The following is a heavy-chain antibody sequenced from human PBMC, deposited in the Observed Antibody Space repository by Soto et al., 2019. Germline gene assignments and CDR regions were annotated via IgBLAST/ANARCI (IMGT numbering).Heavy chain of an antibody. V-gene: IGHV3-11*01. J-gene: IGHJ5*02. D-gene: IGHD3-10*01. CDR1: GFTFSDYY. CDR2: ISSSGSTI. Sequence: QVQLVESGGGLVKPGGSLRLSCAASGFTFSDYYMSWIRQAPGKGLEWVSYISSSGSTIYYADSVKGPFTSSRDNAKNSLCRQMNGLGVEDTAGYYCARPNPTQGSYLSPWFAPWVEGSPVTV. CDR3: ARPNPTQGSYLSPWFAP.